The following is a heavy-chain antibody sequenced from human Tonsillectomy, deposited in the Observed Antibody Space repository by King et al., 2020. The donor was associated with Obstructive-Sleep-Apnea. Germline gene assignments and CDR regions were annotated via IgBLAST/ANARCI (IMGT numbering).Heavy chain of an antibody. J-gene: IGHJ4*02. CDR2: IYSGGST. CDR3: ATVGLHSGYDNFFREYYFDY. Sequence: DVQLVESGGGLVQPGGSLRLSCAASGFTVSSKYMSWVRQVPGKGLEWVSVIYSGGSTYYADSVKGRFTISRDNSKNTLYLQMNSLRAEDTALYYCATVGLHSGYDNFFREYYFDYWGQGTLVTVSS. CDR1: GFTVSSKY. V-gene: IGHV3-66*01. D-gene: IGHD5-12*01.